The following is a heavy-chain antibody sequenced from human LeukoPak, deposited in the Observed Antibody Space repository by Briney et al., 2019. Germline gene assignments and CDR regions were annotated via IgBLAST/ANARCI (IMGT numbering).Heavy chain of an antibody. CDR2: IYYSGST. D-gene: IGHD5/OR15-5a*01. Sequence: SETLSLTCTVSGGSISSYYWSWIRQPPGKGLEWIGYIYYSGSTNYNPSLKSRVTISVDTSKNQFSLKLSSVTAADTAVYYCARDNRSSRVSWAYFDYWGQGTPVTVSS. J-gene: IGHJ4*02. CDR3: ARDNRSSRVSWAYFDY. CDR1: GGSISSYY. V-gene: IGHV4-59*01.